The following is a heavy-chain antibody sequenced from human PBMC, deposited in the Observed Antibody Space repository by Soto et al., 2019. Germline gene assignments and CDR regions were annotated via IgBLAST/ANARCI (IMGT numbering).Heavy chain of an antibody. CDR2: ISSSGSTI. D-gene: IGHD6-13*01. V-gene: IGHV3-48*03. CDR1: GFTFSSYE. Sequence: GGSLRLSCAASGFTFSSYEMNWVRQAPGKGLEWVSYISSSGSTIYYADSVKGRFTISRDNAKNSLYLQMNSLRAEDTAVYYCARAIAAGKPDDAFDIWGQGTMVTVSS. CDR3: ARAIAAGKPDDAFDI. J-gene: IGHJ3*02.